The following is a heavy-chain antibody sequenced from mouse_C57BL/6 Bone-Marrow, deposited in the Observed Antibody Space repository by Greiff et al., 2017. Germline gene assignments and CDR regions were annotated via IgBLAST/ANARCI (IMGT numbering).Heavy chain of an antibody. D-gene: IGHD2-5*01. CDR3: ARSSNDYAMDY. V-gene: IGHV5-15*04. Sequence: EVMLVESGGGLVQPGGSLKLSCAASGFTFSDYGMAWVRQAPRKGPEWVAYISNLAYSIYYADPVTGRFTISREHAKNTLYLEMSSLRSEDTAMYYCARSSNDYAMDYWGQGTSGTVCS. CDR1: GFTFSDYG. CDR2: ISNLAYSI. J-gene: IGHJ4*01.